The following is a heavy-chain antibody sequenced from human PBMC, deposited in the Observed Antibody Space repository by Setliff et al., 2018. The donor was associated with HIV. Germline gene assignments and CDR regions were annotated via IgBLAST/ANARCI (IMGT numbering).Heavy chain of an antibody. D-gene: IGHD3-10*01. CDR2: INPSGGST. Sequence: ASVKVSCKASGNTFTNYHMHWVRQAPGQGLEWMGVINPSGGSTTYAQKFQGRVTMTWDTSTSTVYMELSSLRSEDTAVYFCASGTTLARGVISFDYWGQGTQVTVSS. J-gene: IGHJ4*02. CDR3: ASGTTLARGVISFDY. CDR1: GNTFTNYH. V-gene: IGHV1-46*01.